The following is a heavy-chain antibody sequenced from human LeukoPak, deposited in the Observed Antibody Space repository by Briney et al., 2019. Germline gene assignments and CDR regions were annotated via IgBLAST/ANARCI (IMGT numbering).Heavy chain of an antibody. D-gene: IGHD1-26*01. CDR3: ARTIVGATNGDLDY. V-gene: IGHV4-39*01. CDR2: IYYSGST. J-gene: IGHJ4*02. Sequence: SETLSLTCTVSGGSISSSSYYWRWIRKPPGKGLERLGSIYYSGSTYYNPSLKSRVTISVDTSKNQFSLKLSSVTAADTAVYYCARTIVGATNGDLDYWGQGTLVTVSS. CDR1: GGSISSSSYY.